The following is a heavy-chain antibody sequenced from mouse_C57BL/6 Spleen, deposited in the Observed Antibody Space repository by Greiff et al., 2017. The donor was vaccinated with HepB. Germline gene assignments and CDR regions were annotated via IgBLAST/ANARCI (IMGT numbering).Heavy chain of an antibody. D-gene: IGHD1-1*01. CDR2: INYDGSST. V-gene: IGHV5-16*01. CDR1: GFTFSDYY. Sequence: EVKLMESEGGLVQPGRSMKLSCTASGFTFSDYYMAWVRQVPEKGLEWVANINYDGSSTYYLDSLKSRFIISRDNAKNILYLQMSSLKSEDTATYYCAREGAYYYGSSDWYFDVWGTGTTVTVSS. CDR3: AREGAYYYGSSDWYFDV. J-gene: IGHJ1*03.